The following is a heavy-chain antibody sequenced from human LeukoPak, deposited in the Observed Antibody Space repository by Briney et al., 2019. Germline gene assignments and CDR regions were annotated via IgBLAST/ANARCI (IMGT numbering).Heavy chain of an antibody. CDR1: GVSISSYY. CDR3: ARGTRNFDY. D-gene: IGHD3/OR15-3a*01. J-gene: IGHJ4*02. CDR2: IYYSGST. Sequence: SETLSLTCTVSGVSISSYYWCWLRPPPGKGLGRIGYIYYSGSTNYTPSLKSRVTISVDTSKNQFSLKLSSVTAADTAVYYCARGTRNFDYWGQGTLVTVSS. V-gene: IGHV4-59*08.